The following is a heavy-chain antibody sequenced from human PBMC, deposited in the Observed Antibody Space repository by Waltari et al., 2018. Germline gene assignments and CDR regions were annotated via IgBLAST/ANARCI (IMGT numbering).Heavy chain of an antibody. D-gene: IGHD6-13*01. V-gene: IGHV1-24*01. CDR1: GYTLTELS. CDR2: CDPEDGET. CDR3: ATDLIAAAGYYYSYGMDV. Sequence: QVQLVQSGAEVKKPGASVKVSCKVSGYTLTELSMHWVRQAPGKGLEWMGGCDPEDGETIYAQKFQGRVTMTEDTSTDTAYMELSSLRSEDTAVYYCATDLIAAAGYYYSYGMDVWGQGTTVTVSS. J-gene: IGHJ6*02.